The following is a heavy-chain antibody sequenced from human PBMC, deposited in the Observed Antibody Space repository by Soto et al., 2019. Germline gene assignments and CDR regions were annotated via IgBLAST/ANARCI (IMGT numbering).Heavy chain of an antibody. D-gene: IGHD4-17*01. J-gene: IGHJ4*02. Sequence: GESLKISCKGSGYSFNRYYIAWVRQMPGKGLEWMVIVHPGDSDTRYSPSFQGPVTISADRSIGTAYLQWSSLKASDTAIYYCARLSRATVATPAAFDYWGQGTLVTVSS. CDR2: VHPGDSDT. V-gene: IGHV5-51*01. CDR1: GYSFNRYY. CDR3: ARLSRATVATPAAFDY.